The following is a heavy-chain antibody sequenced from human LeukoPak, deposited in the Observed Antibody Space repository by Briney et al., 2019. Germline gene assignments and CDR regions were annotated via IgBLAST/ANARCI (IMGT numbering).Heavy chain of an antibody. CDR2: IHYSGST. J-gene: IGHJ4*02. V-gene: IGHV4-31*03. CDR1: GGPISSGNYY. D-gene: IGHD3-10*01. CDR3: ATSLRGASDF. Sequence: SETLSLTCTVSGGPISSGNYYYSWIRQHPGKGLEWIGYIHYSGSTYYNPSLKTRVTMSVDTSKAQFSLNLSSVTAADTAVHYCATSLRGASDFWGQGTLVTVSS.